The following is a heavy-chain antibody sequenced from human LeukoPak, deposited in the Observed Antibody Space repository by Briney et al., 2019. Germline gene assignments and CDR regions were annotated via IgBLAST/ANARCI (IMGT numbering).Heavy chain of an antibody. CDR2: INWNGGTT. V-gene: IGHV3-20*04. CDR3: ARDKHYYDSSNYV. J-gene: IGHJ4*02. D-gene: IGHD3-22*01. Sequence: GGSLRLSCAAPGFTFNDYGMSWVRQGPGKGLEWVSGINWNGGTTGYADSVRGRFTISRDNAKNSLYLQMNSLRAEDTALYYCARDKHYYDSSNYVWGQGTLVTVSS. CDR1: GFTFNDYG.